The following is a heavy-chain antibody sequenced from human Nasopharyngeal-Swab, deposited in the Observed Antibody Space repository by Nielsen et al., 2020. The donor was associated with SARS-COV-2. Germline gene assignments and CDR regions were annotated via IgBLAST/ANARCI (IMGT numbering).Heavy chain of an antibody. CDR3: AREAGTTVTTYGGGPDY. D-gene: IGHD4-17*01. V-gene: IGHV3-23*01. J-gene: IGHJ4*02. Sequence: GKGLVWVSSISGRDSVGNGDDTFYADSVKGRFTISRDNSKNTLYLQMNSLRAEDTAVYYCAREAGTTVTTYGGGPDYWGQGTLVTVSS. CDR2: ISGRDSVGNGDDT.